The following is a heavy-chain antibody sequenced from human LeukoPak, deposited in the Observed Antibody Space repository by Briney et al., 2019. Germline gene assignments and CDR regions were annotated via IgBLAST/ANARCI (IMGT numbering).Heavy chain of an antibody. J-gene: IGHJ2*01. Sequence: GGSLRLSCEASGFTFSSYDMHWVRQATGKGLEWVSAIGSPGDTYYSGSVKGRLTSSRQNAKNSLYLQMNSLRAGDTAVYFCAREDASGFDLWGRGTLVTVSS. V-gene: IGHV3-13*01. CDR2: IGSPGDT. CDR3: AREDASGFDL. D-gene: IGHD3-10*01. CDR1: GFTFSSYD.